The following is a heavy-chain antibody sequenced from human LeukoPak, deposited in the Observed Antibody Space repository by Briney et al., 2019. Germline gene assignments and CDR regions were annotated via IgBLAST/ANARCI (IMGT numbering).Heavy chain of an antibody. CDR3: ARETAHCGGDCYDY. J-gene: IGHJ4*02. D-gene: IGHD2-21*02. Sequence: GGSLRLSCAGHGFSFSTYEINWVRQAPGKGLGWISYISSSEDSIYYADSVKGRFTVSRDNAKSSVFLQMNSLRVEDTAVYYCARETAHCGGDCYDYWGQGTLVTVSS. CDR2: ISSSEDSI. CDR1: GFSFSTYE. V-gene: IGHV3-48*03.